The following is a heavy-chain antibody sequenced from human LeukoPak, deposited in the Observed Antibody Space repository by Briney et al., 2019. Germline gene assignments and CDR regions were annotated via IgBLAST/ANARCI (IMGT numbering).Heavy chain of an antibody. V-gene: IGHV3-23*01. D-gene: IGHD1-26*01. CDR3: AKRGSIVGATDY. Sequence: GGTLRLSCAASGFTFSSYGMSWVRQAPGKGLEWVSTISGSGGSTYYADSVKGRFTISRDNSKNTLYLQMNSLRAEDTAVYYCAKRGSIVGATDYWGQGTLVTVSS. CDR1: GFTFSSYG. CDR2: ISGSGGST. J-gene: IGHJ4*02.